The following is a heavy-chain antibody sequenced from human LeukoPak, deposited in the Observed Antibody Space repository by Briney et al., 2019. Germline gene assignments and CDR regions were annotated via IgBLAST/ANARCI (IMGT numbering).Heavy chain of an antibody. CDR1: GFTFRSYT. V-gene: IGHV3-48*02. Sequence: GGSLRLSCAASGFTFRSYTMNWVRQAPGKGLEWVSYISTTSSSIYYADSVKDRFIISRDNAKNSLYLLMNSLRDEDTAVYYCARDSVMKYWGQGTLVTVSS. CDR3: ARDSVMKY. CDR2: ISTTSSSI. J-gene: IGHJ4*02.